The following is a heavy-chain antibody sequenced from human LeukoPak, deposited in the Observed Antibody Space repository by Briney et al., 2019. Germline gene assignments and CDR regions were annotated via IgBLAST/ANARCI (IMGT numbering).Heavy chain of an antibody. Sequence: ASVKVSCKASGYTFTGYYMHWVRQAPGQGLEWMGCIKPNTGDTNYAQKFQDRVTMTRDTSISTAYMELSRLGSDDTAVYYCARTYYYDTSVYARGNSFDIWSQGTMVTVSS. J-gene: IGHJ3*02. D-gene: IGHD3-22*01. CDR2: IKPNTGDT. CDR3: ARTYYYDTSVYARGNSFDI. V-gene: IGHV1-2*02. CDR1: GYTFTGYY.